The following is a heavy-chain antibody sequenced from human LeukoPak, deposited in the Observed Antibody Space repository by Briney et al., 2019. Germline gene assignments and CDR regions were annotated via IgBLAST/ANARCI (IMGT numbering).Heavy chain of an antibody. V-gene: IGHV3-23*01. CDR1: GFSFSDYA. Sequence: PGGSLRLSCAASGFSFSDYAMSWVRQAPGKGREWVSAISGSGGDTYFADSVKGRFTISRDNSKRTVFLQMDSRRAEDTAVYYCAKDPHFYYYYYMDAWGNGTTVTVSS. CDR3: AKDPHFYYYYYMDA. CDR2: ISGSGGDT. J-gene: IGHJ6*03.